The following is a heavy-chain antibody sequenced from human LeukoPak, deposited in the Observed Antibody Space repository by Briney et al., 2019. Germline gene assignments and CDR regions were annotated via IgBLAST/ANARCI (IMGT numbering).Heavy chain of an antibody. Sequence: PGGSLRLSCAASGFTFSSYAMHWVRQAPGKGLEWVAVISYDGSNKYYADSVKGRFTISRDNSKNTLYLQMNSLRAEDTAVYYCARDFGPGTNDYYYGTDVWGQGTTVTVSS. CDR2: ISYDGSNK. CDR1: GFTFSSYA. J-gene: IGHJ6*02. CDR3: ARDFGPGTNDYYYGTDV. D-gene: IGHD3-10*01. V-gene: IGHV3-30*04.